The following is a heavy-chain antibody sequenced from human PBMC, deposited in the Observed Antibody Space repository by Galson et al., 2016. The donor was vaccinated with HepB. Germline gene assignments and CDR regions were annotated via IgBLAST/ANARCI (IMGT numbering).Heavy chain of an antibody. CDR3: ARVTPNHDMESTVYNWFDP. V-gene: IGHV1-8*01. J-gene: IGHJ5*02. CDR1: GYTFTSYD. CDR2: MNPNSGNT. D-gene: IGHD5/OR15-5a*01. Sequence: SVKVSCKASGYTFTSYDINWVRQATGQGLEWMGWMNPNSGNTGYAQRFQGRVTMTRDTSISTAYMEPSSLTSEDTAVYFCARVTPNHDMESTVYNWFDPWGQGTLVTVSS.